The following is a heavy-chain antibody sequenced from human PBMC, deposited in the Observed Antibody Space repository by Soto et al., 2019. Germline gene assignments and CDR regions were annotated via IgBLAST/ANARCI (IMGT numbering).Heavy chain of an antibody. V-gene: IGHV1-69*01. J-gene: IGHJ4*02. Sequence: QVQLVQSGAEVKKPGSSVKVSCRATRGTFSSYAFYWVRQAPGQGLEWMGGIFPLFGTPNYAQQFQGRITITADESTSTAYMELSSLTSEDTAVYYCATTPNSSSFLDYWGQGTLVSVSS. CDR2: IFPLFGTP. D-gene: IGHD6-6*01. CDR3: ATTPNSSSFLDY. CDR1: RGTFSSYA.